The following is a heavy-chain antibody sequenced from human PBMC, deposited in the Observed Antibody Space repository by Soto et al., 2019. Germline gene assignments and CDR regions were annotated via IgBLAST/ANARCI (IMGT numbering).Heavy chain of an antibody. V-gene: IGHV4-59*01. J-gene: IGHJ6*02. CDR1: GGXXXXXY. CDR3: ARDTGAVAGSGFFDFYYYGLDV. D-gene: IGHD6-19*01. CDR2: FFHNGNT. Sequence: PSETLSLTCAVSGGXXXXXYWNWLRQSPGKGLEWLGNFFHNGNTDYRPSLKSRVTISVDTSKSQISLKLTSVTAADTAVYYCARDTGAVAGSGFFDFYYYGLDVWGQGTTVTVSS.